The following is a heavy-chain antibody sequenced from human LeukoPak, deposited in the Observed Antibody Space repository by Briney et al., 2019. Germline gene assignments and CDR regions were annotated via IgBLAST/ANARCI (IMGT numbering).Heavy chain of an antibody. V-gene: IGHV3-53*01. CDR3: CSGTYYNLFDS. J-gene: IGHJ4*02. CDR2: IYSGGST. Sequence: GGPLSFPWAPPGFTVIARNRGGARQPPGKGLEWVSVIYSGGSTNYADSVKGRFTIFRDNSKNTMYLEMNSLRAEDTAVYYCCSGTYYNLFDSWGQGTLITVSS. CDR1: GFTVIARN. D-gene: IGHD3-10*02.